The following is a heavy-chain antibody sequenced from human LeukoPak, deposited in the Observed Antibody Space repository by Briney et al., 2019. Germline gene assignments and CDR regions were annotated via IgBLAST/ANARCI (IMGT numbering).Heavy chain of an antibody. Sequence: PSETLSLTCTVSGGSISSYYWSWIRQPPGKGLEWIGYIYYSGSTNYNPSLKSRVTISVDTSKNQFSLKLSSVTAADTAVYYCARYVDTAMVFSTTPNWFDPWGQGTLVTVSS. V-gene: IGHV4-59*01. CDR1: GGSISSYY. J-gene: IGHJ5*02. D-gene: IGHD5-18*01. CDR3: ARYVDTAMVFSTTPNWFDP. CDR2: IYYSGST.